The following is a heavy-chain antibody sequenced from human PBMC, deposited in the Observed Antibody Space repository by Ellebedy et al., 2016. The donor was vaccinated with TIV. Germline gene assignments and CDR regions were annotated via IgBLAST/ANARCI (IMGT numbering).Heavy chain of an antibody. CDR2: ISGAGDNT. CDR3: AKGTSSGFNYDRVGFEY. D-gene: IGHD3-22*01. V-gene: IGHV3-23*01. CDR1: GFTFSSFA. J-gene: IGHJ4*02. Sequence: GESLKISCAASGFTFSSFAMHWVRQAPGKGLEWLSVISGAGDNTYDADSVKGRFTITRDNSKNTLYLQMDRLRAEDPAVYYCAKGTSSGFNYDRVGFEYWGQGTLVTVSS.